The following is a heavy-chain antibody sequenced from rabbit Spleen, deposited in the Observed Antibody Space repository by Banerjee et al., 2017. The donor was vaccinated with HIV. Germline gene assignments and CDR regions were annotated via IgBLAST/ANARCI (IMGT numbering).Heavy chain of an antibody. V-gene: IGHV1S40*01. CDR3: ARDLDDVIGWNFGW. D-gene: IGHD4-1*01. CDR1: GFSFSSGYD. J-gene: IGHJ4*01. Sequence: QSLEESGGDLVKPGASLTLTCTASGFSFSSGYDMCWVRQAPGKGLEWIGCIYVGSGGGTKYATWAKGRFTFSKTSSTTVTLQMTSLTAADTATYFCARDLDDVIGWNFGWWGPGTLVTVS. CDR2: IYVGSGGGT.